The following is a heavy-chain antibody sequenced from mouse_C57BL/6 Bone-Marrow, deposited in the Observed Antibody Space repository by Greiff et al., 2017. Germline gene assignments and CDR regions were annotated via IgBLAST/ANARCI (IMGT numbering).Heavy chain of an antibody. Sequence: QVQLQQPGAELVKPGASVKLSCKASGYTFTSYWMHWVKQRPGRGLEWIGRIDPNSGGTKYNEKFKSKATLTVDKPSSTADMQLSSLTSEDSAVYYCARLRLRREERYFDYGGQGTTLTVSS. CDR1: GYTFTSYW. J-gene: IGHJ2*01. D-gene: IGHD2-4*01. CDR3: ARLRLRREERYFDY. CDR2: IDPNSGGT. V-gene: IGHV1-72*01.